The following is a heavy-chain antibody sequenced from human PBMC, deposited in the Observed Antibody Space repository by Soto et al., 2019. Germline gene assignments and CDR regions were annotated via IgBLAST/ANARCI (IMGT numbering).Heavy chain of an antibody. CDR1: GFTFSSYS. CDR2: ISSSSSYI. CDR3: ARSSGYCSGGSCYSRYYGMDV. J-gene: IGHJ6*02. Sequence: SCAASGFTFSSYSMNWVRQAPGKGLEWVSSISSSSSYIYYADSVKGRFTISRDNAKNSLYLQMNSLRAEDTAVYYCARSSGYCSGGSCYSRYYGMDVWGQGTTVTVS. D-gene: IGHD2-15*01. V-gene: IGHV3-21*01.